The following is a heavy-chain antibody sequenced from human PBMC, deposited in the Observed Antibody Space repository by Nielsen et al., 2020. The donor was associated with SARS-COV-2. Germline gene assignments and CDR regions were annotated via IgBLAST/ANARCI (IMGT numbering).Heavy chain of an antibody. CDR2: IYYSGST. Sequence: SETLSLTCTVSGGSISSSSYYWGWIRQPPGKGLEWIGSIYYSGSTYYNPSLKSRVTISVDTSKNQFSLKLSSVTAADTAVYYCARYGDPDYDILTGNRGFDYWGQGTLVTVSS. CDR3: ARYGDPDYDILTGNRGFDY. J-gene: IGHJ4*02. D-gene: IGHD3-9*01. V-gene: IGHV4-39*07. CDR1: GGSISSSSYY.